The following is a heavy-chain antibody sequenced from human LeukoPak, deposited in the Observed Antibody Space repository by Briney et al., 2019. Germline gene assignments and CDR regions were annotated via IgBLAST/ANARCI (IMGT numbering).Heavy chain of an antibody. V-gene: IGHV4-34*01. Sequence: PSETLSLTCSVYGGSCSCYHWVWLPQPPGKALVGIGEIYHSGRTNQNPSLKSRVTISLDTYKNQFSLRLTSVTAADTAVYYCAGRLTYYMDVWGKGTTVTVSS. CDR3: AGRLTYYMDV. J-gene: IGHJ6*03. CDR1: GGSCSCYH. CDR2: IYHSGRT.